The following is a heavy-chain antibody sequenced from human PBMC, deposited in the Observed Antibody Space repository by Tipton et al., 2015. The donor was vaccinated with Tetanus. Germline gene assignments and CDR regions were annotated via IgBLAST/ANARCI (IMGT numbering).Heavy chain of an antibody. V-gene: IGHV4-59*01. J-gene: IGHJ3*02. CDR1: GGSINTYY. Sequence: GLVKPSETLSLNCTVSGGSINTYYWSWIRQPPGRGLEWIGYVHYSGKTNYSPSLTSLVTLSVDTSRKQFSLKLRSVTAADTAVYYCARVGWLQQNKPAFDIWGQGTMVTVSS. D-gene: IGHD5-24*01. CDR2: VHYSGKT. CDR3: ARVGWLQQNKPAFDI.